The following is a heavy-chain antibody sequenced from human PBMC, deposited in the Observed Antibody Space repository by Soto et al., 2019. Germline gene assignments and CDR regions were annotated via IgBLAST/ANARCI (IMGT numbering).Heavy chain of an antibody. Sequence: SETLSLTCTVSDGSISSYYWSWIRQPPGKGLEWIGYIYYSGSTNYNPSLKSRVTISVDTSKNQFSLKLSSVTAADTAVYYCAGVWGGAFDIWGQGTMVTVSS. D-gene: IGHD3-10*01. CDR3: AGVWGGAFDI. J-gene: IGHJ3*02. CDR2: IYYSGST. CDR1: DGSISSYY. V-gene: IGHV4-59*01.